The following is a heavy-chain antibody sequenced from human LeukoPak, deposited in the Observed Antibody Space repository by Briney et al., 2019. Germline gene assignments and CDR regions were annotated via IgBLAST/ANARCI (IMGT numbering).Heavy chain of an antibody. D-gene: IGHD5-18*01. Sequence: SETLSLTCTVSGGSISSYYWSWIRQPAGKGLEWIGRIYTSGSTNYNPSLKSRVTISVDTSKNQFSLKLSSVTAADTAVYYCARVYRGYSYGYSSLYYFDYWGQGTLVTVSS. J-gene: IGHJ4*02. CDR2: IYTSGST. CDR3: ARVYRGYSYGYSSLYYFDY. V-gene: IGHV4-4*07. CDR1: GGSISSYY.